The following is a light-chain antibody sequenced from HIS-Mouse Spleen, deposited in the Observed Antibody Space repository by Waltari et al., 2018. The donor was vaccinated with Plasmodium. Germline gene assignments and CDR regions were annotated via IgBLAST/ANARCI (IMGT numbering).Light chain of an antibody. Sequence: QSALTQPASVSGSPGQSITISCTGTSRDVGGYNYVSWYQQHPGKAPKLMIYDVSNRPSGVSNRFSGSKSGNTASLTISGLQAEVEADYYCSSYTSSSTWVFGGGTKLTVL. J-gene: IGLJ3*02. CDR3: SSYTSSSTWV. V-gene: IGLV2-14*03. CDR2: DVS. CDR1: SRDVGGYNY.